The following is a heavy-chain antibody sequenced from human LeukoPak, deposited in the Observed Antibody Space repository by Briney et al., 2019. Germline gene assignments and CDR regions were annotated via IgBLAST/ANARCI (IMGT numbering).Heavy chain of an antibody. CDR2: IIPILGIA. D-gene: IGHD1-26*01. CDR1: GGTFSSYA. CDR3: ARGATREDWFDP. V-gene: IGHV1-69*04. Sequence: SVKVSCKASGGTFSSYAISWVRRAPGQGLEWMGRIIPILGIANYAQKFQGRVTITADKSTSTAYMELSSLRSEDTAVYYCARGATREDWFDPWGQGTLVTVSS. J-gene: IGHJ5*02.